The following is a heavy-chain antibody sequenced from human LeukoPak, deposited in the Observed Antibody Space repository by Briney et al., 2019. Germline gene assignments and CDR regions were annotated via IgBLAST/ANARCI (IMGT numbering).Heavy chain of an antibody. Sequence: PSGGSTSYAQKFQGRVTMTRDTSTSTVYMELSSLRSEDTAVYYCARAFTIFGVVIMFDYWGQGTLVTVSS. D-gene: IGHD3-3*01. V-gene: IGHV1-46*01. CDR3: ARAFTIFGVVIMFDY. CDR2: PSGGST. J-gene: IGHJ4*02.